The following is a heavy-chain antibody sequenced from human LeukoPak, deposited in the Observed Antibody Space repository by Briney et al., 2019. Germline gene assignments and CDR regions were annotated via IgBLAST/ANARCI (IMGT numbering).Heavy chain of an antibody. J-gene: IGHJ5*02. CDR2: INPNSGRT. CDR3: ARERSETTNWFDP. CDR1: GYTFTGYY. Sequence: GASVKVSCKASGYTFTGYYMHWVRQAPGQGLEWMGWINPNSGRTNYAQKFQGRVTMTRDTSISTAYMELSRLRSDDTAVYYCARERSETTNWFDPWGQGTLVTVSS. D-gene: IGHD1-1*01. V-gene: IGHV1-2*02.